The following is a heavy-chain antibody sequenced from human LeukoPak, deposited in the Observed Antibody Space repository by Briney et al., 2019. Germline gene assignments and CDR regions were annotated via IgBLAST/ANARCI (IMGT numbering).Heavy chain of an antibody. J-gene: IGHJ4*02. Sequence: PGGSLRLSCAASGFTFSSYSMNWVRQAPGKGLEWVSCISSSSSYKYYADSVKGRFTIYRDNAKNSLYLQMNSLRAEDTAVYYCARERVEYQLLSKRGVYHFDYWGQGILVTVSS. CDR3: ARERVEYQLLSKRGVYHFDY. V-gene: IGHV3-21*01. D-gene: IGHD2-2*01. CDR2: ISSSSSYK. CDR1: GFTFSSYS.